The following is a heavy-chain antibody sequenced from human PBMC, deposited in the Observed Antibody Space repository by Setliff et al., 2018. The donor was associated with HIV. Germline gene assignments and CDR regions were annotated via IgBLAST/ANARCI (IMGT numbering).Heavy chain of an antibody. Sequence: SETLSLTCSFSGGSTSGHYWSWIRQTPGKGLEWIATIYTTERISYNPSLRSRITISVETSQNLFSLRLRSVTAADTGVYYCARPGSSSYYYAMDVWGLGTTVTVSS. CDR3: ARPGSSSYYYAMDV. CDR2: IYTTERI. D-gene: IGHD3-10*01. J-gene: IGHJ6*02. V-gene: IGHV4-59*11. CDR1: GGSTSGHY.